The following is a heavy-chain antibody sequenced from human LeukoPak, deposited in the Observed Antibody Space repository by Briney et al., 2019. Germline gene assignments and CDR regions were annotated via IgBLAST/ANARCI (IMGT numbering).Heavy chain of an antibody. CDR1: GGSFSGYY. CDR3: ARAPDPTIHSGMDV. Sequence: SETLSLTCAVYGGSFSGYYWSWIRQPPGKGLEWIGEINHSGSTNSNPSLKSRVTISVDTSKNQFSLKLSSVTAADTAVYYCARAPDPTIHSGMDVWGQGTTVTVSS. D-gene: IGHD4/OR15-4a*01. V-gene: IGHV4-34*01. J-gene: IGHJ6*02. CDR2: INHSGST.